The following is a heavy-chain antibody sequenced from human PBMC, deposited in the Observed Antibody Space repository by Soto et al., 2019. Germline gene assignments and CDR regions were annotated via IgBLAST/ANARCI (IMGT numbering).Heavy chain of an antibody. CDR3: ARYPRLDC. J-gene: IGHJ4*02. Sequence: SETLSLTCTVSGGSVSGGSYYWSWIRQPPGKGLEWIGYIYYSGSTNYNPSLKSRVTISVDTSKNQFSLQLSSVTAADTAVYFCARYPRLDCWGQGTLVTVSS. V-gene: IGHV4-61*01. CDR2: IYYSGST. CDR1: GGSVSGGSYY.